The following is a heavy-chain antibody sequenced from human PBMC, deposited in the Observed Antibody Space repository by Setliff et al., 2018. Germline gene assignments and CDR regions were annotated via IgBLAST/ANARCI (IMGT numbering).Heavy chain of an antibody. D-gene: IGHD3-3*01. CDR1: GASISDYY. V-gene: IGHV4-4*07. Sequence: LSLTCTVSGASISDYYWTWIRQPAGKELEWIGRVSASGSTTYNPSLKRRVTMSVDTSRNQISLNLTSVTAADTAMYYCARERTIFGILVISGWFDPWGQGTVVTSPQ. CDR3: ARERTIFGILVISGWFDP. J-gene: IGHJ5*02. CDR2: VSASGST.